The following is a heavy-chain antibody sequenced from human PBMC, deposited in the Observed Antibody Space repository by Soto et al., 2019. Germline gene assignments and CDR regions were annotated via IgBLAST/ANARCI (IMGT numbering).Heavy chain of an antibody. V-gene: IGHV1-2*04. J-gene: IGHJ5*02. CDR3: ARDPSRGMYSFNWFDP. Sequence: GASVKVSCKASGYTFTGYYMHWVRQAPGQGLEWMGWINPNSGGTNYAQKFQGWVTMTRDTSISTAYMELSRLRSEDTAVYYCARDPSRGMYSFNWFDPWGQGTLVTVSS. CDR2: INPNSGGT. D-gene: IGHD6-13*01. CDR1: GYTFTGYY.